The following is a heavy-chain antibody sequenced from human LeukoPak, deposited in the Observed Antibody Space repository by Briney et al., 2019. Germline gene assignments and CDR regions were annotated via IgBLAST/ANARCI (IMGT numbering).Heavy chain of an antibody. J-gene: IGHJ4*02. CDR1: GFTVSSNY. D-gene: IGHD4-11*01. CDR2: VYNGGST. Sequence: PGGSLRLSCAASGFTVSSNYMSWVRQAPGKGLEWVSSVYNGGSTYYADSAKGRFTMSRDNSKNTLYLQMNSLRTEDTAVYYCARSGGLQKFDYWGQGTLVTVSS. V-gene: IGHV3-66*02. CDR3: ARSGGLQKFDY.